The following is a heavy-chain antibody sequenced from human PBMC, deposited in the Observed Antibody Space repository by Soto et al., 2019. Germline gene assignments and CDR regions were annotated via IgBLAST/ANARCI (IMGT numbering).Heavy chain of an antibody. CDR2: IKQDGSEK. CDR3: ARDSSYGYRPAEIKGDYMDV. V-gene: IGHV3-7*01. D-gene: IGHD5-18*01. Sequence: GGSLRLSCAASGFTFSSYWMSWVRQAPGKGLEWVANIKQDGSEKYYVDSVKGRFTISRDNAKNSLYLQMNSLRAEDTAVYYCARDSSYGYRPAEIKGDYMDVWGKGTTVTVSS. J-gene: IGHJ6*03. CDR1: GFTFSSYW.